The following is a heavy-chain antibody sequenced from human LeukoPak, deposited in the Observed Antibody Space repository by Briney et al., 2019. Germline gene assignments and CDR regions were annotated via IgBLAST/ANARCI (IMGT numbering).Heavy chain of an antibody. J-gene: IGHJ6*03. Sequence: AAVKVSLMASVYTLTSYVISWVRPAPGQGLEWMGWISADNGNTNYAQKVQGRVSMTTDTSKSTAYMELRSLRSDDTAVYYCARAGSGQYYYYMDVWGKGTTVTVSS. CDR1: VYTLTSYV. CDR2: ISADNGNT. CDR3: ARAGSGQYYYYMDV. V-gene: IGHV1-18*01. D-gene: IGHD6-19*01.